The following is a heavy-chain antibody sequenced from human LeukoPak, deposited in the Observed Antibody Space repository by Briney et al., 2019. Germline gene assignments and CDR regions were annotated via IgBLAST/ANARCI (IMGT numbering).Heavy chain of an antibody. CDR1: GFTFSKDY. V-gene: IGHV3-7*04. Sequence: RRRCLRLCCAASGFTFSKDYMCRVREAAGKEQEWVANIRQDASAVFQVDSLKGRFTVSRDNTKNSLYLQMSSLRVEDTAVYYCARWIHDSAAWSLDYWGWGALVTVSS. J-gene: IGHJ4*02. D-gene: IGHD3-22*01. CDR2: IRQDASAV. CDR3: ARWIHDSAAWSLDY.